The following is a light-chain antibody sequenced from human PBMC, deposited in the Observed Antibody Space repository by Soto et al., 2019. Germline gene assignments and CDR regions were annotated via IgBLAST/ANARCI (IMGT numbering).Light chain of an antibody. CDR1: RSDVGGYNH. Sequence: QSALTQPASVAGSPGQSITISCTWTRSDVGGYNHVSWYQHHPGKATKLMMYEVFNRPSGESNRIAGSKSGNTASLTISGRQAEDEADYYFSSYTSSTNPDVFGNGTKVTVL. J-gene: IGLJ1*01. CDR2: EVF. V-gene: IGLV2-14*01. CDR3: SSYTSSTNPDV.